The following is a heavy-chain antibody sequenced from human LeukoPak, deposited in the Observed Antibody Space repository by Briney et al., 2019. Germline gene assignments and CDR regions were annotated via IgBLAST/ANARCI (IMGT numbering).Heavy chain of an antibody. CDR1: GGSISSSSYY. CDR3: ARDQRHNDAFDI. V-gene: IGHV4-39*07. D-gene: IGHD1-1*01. J-gene: IGHJ3*02. Sequence: PSETLSLTCTVSGGSISSSSYYWGWIRQPPGKGLEWIGSIYYSGSTYYNPSLKSRVTISVDTSKNQFSLKLSSVTAADTAVYYCARDQRHNDAFDIWGQGTMVTVSS. CDR2: IYYSGST.